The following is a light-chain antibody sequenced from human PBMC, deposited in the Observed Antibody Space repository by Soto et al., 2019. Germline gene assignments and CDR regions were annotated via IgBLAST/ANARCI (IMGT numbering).Light chain of an antibody. CDR3: AAWDDSLSGVV. V-gene: IGLV1-47*02. J-gene: IGLJ2*01. CDR1: TSNLASNY. Sequence: QSVLTQPPSASGTPGQRVTISCSGRTSNLASNYVYWYQLLPGAAPKLLIYNENERPSGVPDRFSGSRSGTSASLAISGLRSEDEADYYCAAWDDSLSGVVFGGGTKLTVL. CDR2: NEN.